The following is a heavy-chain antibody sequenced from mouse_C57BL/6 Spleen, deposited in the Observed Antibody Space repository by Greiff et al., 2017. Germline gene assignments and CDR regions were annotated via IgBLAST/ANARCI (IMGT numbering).Heavy chain of an antibody. CDR3: AIYDGNYDLDY. CDR2: IDPSDSYT. Sequence: QVQLQQPGAELVKPGASVKLSCKASGYTFTSYWMQWVKQRPGQGLEWIGEIDPSDSYTNYNKKFKGKATLTVDTSSSTAYMQLSSLTSEDSAVYYCAIYDGNYDLDYWGQGTTLTVSS. CDR1: GYTFTSYW. J-gene: IGHJ2*01. V-gene: IGHV1-50*01. D-gene: IGHD2-1*01.